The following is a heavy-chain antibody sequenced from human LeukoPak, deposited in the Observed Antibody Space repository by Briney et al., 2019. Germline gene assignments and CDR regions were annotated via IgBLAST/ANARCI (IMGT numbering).Heavy chain of an antibody. D-gene: IGHD4-23*01. CDR3: ARVRGTTVEGNWYFDL. Sequence: SETLSLTCTVSGGSISSGSYYWSWIRQPAGKGLEWIGRIYTSGSTNYNPYLKSRGTISVDTSKNQFSLKLSSVTAADTAVYYCARVRGTTVEGNWYFDLWGRGTLVTVSS. V-gene: IGHV4-61*02. J-gene: IGHJ2*01. CDR2: IYTSGST. CDR1: GGSISSGSYY.